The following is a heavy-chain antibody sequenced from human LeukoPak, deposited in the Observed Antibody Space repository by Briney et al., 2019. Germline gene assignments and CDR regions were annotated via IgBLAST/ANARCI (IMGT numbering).Heavy chain of an antibody. CDR3: ARDHGGGSYGLFDY. J-gene: IGHJ4*02. Sequence: GGSLRLSCAASRFTFSSYAMHWVRQAPGKGLEWVAVISYDGSNKYYADSVKGRFTISRDNSKNTLYLQMNSLRAEDTAVYYCARDHGGGSYGLFDYWGQGTLVTVSS. CDR1: RFTFSSYA. CDR2: ISYDGSNK. V-gene: IGHV3-30-3*01. D-gene: IGHD1-26*01.